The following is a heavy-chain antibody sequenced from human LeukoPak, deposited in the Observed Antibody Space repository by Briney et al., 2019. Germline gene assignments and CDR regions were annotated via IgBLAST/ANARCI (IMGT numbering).Heavy chain of an antibody. J-gene: IGHJ5*02. CDR2: IYYSGST. Sequence: PSETLCLTCTVSGGSISSSSYYRGWIRQPPGKGLEWIGSIYYSGSTYYNPSLKSRVTISVDTSKNQFSLKLSSVTAADTAVYYCARGTPGDSWSTTYNWFDPWGQGTLVTVSS. CDR3: ARGTPGDSWSTTYNWFDP. CDR1: GGSISSSSYY. D-gene: IGHD6-13*01. V-gene: IGHV4-39*01.